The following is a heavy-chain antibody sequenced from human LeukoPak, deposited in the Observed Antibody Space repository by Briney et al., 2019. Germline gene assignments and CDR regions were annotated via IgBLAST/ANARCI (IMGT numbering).Heavy chain of an antibody. CDR1: GLTFSSYA. CDR2: ISSNGGTT. V-gene: IGHV3-64D*09. J-gene: IGHJ4*02. Sequence: GGSLRLSCSASGLTFSSYAMHWVRQAPGKGLEYVSAISSNGGTTYYADSVKGRFTISRDNSKNTLYLQMSSLRAEDTALYYCVKPEYSSGWYAVYWGQGTLVTVSS. CDR3: VKPEYSSGWYAVY. D-gene: IGHD6-19*01.